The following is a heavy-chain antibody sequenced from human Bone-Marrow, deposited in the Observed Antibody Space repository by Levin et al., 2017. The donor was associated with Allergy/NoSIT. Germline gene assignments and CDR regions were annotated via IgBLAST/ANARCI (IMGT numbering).Heavy chain of an antibody. D-gene: IGHD2-8*02. J-gene: IGHJ3*02. CDR3: ARGIIGDVRVAHKEAFDI. CDR2: ISSSGSDM. V-gene: IGHV3-21*01. Sequence: GGSLRLSCTVSGFTFSIYSINWVRQAPGKGLEWVSSISSSGSDMYYVDSVRGRFTISRDNAKNSLTMQMNSLRAEDTAVYYCARGIIGDVRVAHKEAFDIWGQGTMVSVSS. CDR1: GFTFSIYS.